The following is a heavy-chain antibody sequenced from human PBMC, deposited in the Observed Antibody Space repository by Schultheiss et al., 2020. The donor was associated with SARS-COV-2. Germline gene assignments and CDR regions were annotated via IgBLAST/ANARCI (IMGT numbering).Heavy chain of an antibody. CDR1: GYSLARYA. Sequence: ASVKVSCTASGYSLARYAVSWVRQAPGQGLEWMGWINPNSGGTNYAQKFQGWVTMTRDTSISTAYMELSRLRSDDTAVYYCARGYDILTGSLYYYYGMDVWGQGTTVTVSS. V-gene: IGHV1-2*04. CDR3: ARGYDILTGSLYYYYGMDV. D-gene: IGHD3-9*01. J-gene: IGHJ6*02. CDR2: INPNSGGT.